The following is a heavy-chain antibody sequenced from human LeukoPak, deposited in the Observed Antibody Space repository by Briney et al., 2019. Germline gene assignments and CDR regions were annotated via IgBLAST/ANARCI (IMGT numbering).Heavy chain of an antibody. J-gene: IGHJ6*03. D-gene: IGHD2-15*01. CDR3: TRQRGYCSGGSCYSDSRPYYYYYMDV. CDR1: GFTFSSYS. CDR2: ISSSSSYI. Sequence: GGSLRLSCAASGFTFSSYSMNWVRQAPGKGLEWVSSISSSSSYIYYADSVKGRFTISRDNAKNSLYLQMNSLKTEDTAVYYCTRQRGYCSGGSCYSDSRPYYYYYMDVWGKGTTVTVSS. V-gene: IGHV3-21*04.